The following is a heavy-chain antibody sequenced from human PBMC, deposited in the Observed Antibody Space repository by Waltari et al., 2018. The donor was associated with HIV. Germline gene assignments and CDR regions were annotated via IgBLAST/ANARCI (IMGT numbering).Heavy chain of an antibody. J-gene: IGHJ6*02. D-gene: IGHD3-10*01. CDR1: GLTVSSNY. CDR2: IDSGVSR. Sequence: EVQLVESGGGLIEPGGSLRLSCAASGLTVSSNYMSWVREAPGKGLAWVSGIDSGVSRYYAVSGKGLITISRDKSNNTVAHHTTSLGPEDTAVYYVARVPRSRRYYGMDVWSQGT. CDR3: ARVPRSRRYYGMDV. V-gene: IGHV3-53*01.